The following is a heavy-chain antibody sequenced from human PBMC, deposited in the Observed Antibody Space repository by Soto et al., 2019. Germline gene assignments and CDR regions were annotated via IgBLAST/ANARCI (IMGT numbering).Heavy chain of an antibody. CDR3: ARHRGPTTAENWFDP. Sequence: QVLLVQSGPEVKNPGASLNIPCKTSGYTFFGYDMSWVRQAPGQGLEWMGWISGYSGDTQYAQKFKGRVTLTRDISTSTVYMELRSLTSDDVATYYCARHRGPTTAENWFDPWGQGTLVIVSS. J-gene: IGHJ5*02. CDR2: ISGYSGDT. CDR1: GYTFFGYD. V-gene: IGHV1-18*03. D-gene: IGHD6-13*01.